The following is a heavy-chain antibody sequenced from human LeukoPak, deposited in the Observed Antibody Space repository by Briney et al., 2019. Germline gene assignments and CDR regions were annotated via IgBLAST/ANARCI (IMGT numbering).Heavy chain of an antibody. CDR3: ARDSLIQYGSGSYWGFDY. CDR2: IKTDGSDK. Sequence: GGSLRLSCAASGFIFSDYWMSWVRQAPGKGPEWVGDIKTDGSDKYYVGSVKGRFTISRDNAKNSLYLQMNSLRAEDTAVYYCARDSLIQYGSGSYWGFDYWGQGILVTVSS. J-gene: IGHJ4*02. D-gene: IGHD3-10*01. V-gene: IGHV3-7*03. CDR1: GFIFSDYW.